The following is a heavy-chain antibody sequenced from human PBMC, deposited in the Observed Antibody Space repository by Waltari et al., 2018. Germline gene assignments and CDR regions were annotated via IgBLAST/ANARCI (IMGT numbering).Heavy chain of an antibody. V-gene: IGHV3-33*01. CDR3: ARAGITMIRGAFDI. D-gene: IGHD3-22*01. J-gene: IGHJ3*02. CDR1: GFTFSSYG. CDR2: IWYDGSNK. Sequence: QVQLVESGGGVVQPGRSLRLSCAASGFTFSSYGMHWVRQAPGKGLEWVAVIWYDGSNKYYADSVKGRFTISRDNSKNTLYLQMNSLRAEDTAVYYCARAGITMIRGAFDIWGQGTMVTVSS.